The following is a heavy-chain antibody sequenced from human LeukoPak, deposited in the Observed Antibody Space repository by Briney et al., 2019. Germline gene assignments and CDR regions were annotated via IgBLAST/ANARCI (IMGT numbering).Heavy chain of an antibody. V-gene: IGHV1-2*06. CDR2: INPNSGGT. J-gene: IGHJ4*02. Sequence: GASVKVSCKASGYTFTGYYMHWVRQAPGQGLEWMGRINPNSGGTNYAQKFQGRVTMTRDTSISTAYMELSRLRSDDTAVYYCARVCSSASCYNNYWGQGTLVTVSS. CDR3: ARVCSSASCYNNY. D-gene: IGHD2-2*02. CDR1: GYTFTGYY.